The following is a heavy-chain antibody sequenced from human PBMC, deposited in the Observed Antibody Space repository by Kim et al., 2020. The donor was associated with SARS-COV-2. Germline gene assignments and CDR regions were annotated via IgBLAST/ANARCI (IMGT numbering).Heavy chain of an antibody. Sequence: NPSLKSRVTISVDTSKNQFSLKLSSVTAADTAVYYCARYDSSGYYQDFFDNWGQGTLVTVSS. V-gene: IGHV4-39*07. CDR3: ARYDSSGYYQDFFDN. D-gene: IGHD3-22*01. J-gene: IGHJ4*02.